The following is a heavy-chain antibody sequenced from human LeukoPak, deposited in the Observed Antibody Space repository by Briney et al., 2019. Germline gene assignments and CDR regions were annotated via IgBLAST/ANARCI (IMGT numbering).Heavy chain of an antibody. CDR3: ARDRGAGGWECGTY. Sequence: GASVKVSCKASGYTFTDYYMHWVRHAPGQGLEWMGRINPNIGGTNFAQKFQGRVTMTRDTSINTAYMELSRLTPDDTAVYYCARDRGAGGWECGTYWGQGTLVTVSS. CDR1: GYTFTDYY. D-gene: IGHD1-26*01. CDR2: INPNIGGT. V-gene: IGHV1-2*06. J-gene: IGHJ4*02.